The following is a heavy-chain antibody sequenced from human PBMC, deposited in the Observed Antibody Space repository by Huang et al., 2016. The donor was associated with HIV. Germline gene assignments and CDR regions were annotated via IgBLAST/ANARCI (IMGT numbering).Heavy chain of an antibody. D-gene: IGHD2-15*01. J-gene: IGHJ4*02. CDR3: ARESCSGGTCYLFDF. V-gene: IGHV3-48*04. CDR1: GFPFGAFN. Sequence: EVQLVESGGGLVQPGTSLRLSCAASGFPFGAFNMNWVRQAPGKGLEWISYISSSSKSKLYADSVKGRFTISRDNARNSLYLQLKSLRVEDTAVYYCARESCSGGTCYLFDFWGQGVLVTVSS. CDR2: ISSSSKSK.